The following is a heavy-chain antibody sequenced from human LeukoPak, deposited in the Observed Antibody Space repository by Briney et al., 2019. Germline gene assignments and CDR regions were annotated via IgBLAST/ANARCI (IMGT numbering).Heavy chain of an antibody. D-gene: IGHD2-15*01. V-gene: IGHV3-30*14. CDR2: ISYDGSNK. CDR3: ATAGENCSGGSCYEAY. Sequence: PGGSLRLSCAASGFTFSSYAMHWVRQAPGKGLEWVAVISYDGSNKYYADSVKGRFTISRDNSKNTLYLQMKSLRAEDTAVYYCATAGENCSGGSCYEAYWGQGTLVTVSS. J-gene: IGHJ4*02. CDR1: GFTFSSYA.